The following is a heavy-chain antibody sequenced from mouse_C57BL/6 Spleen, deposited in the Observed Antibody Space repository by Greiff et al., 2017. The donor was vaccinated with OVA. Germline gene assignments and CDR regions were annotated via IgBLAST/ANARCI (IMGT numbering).Heavy chain of an antibody. CDR2: IDPTSGGT. Sequence: VQLQQPGAELVKPGASVKLSCKASGYTFTSYWMHWVKQRPARGLEWIGRIDPTSGGTKYNEKFKSKATLTVDKPSSTAYMQLSSLTSEDSAVDYCARWDYPAWFADWGQGTLVTVSA. CDR3: ARWDYPAWFAD. J-gene: IGHJ3*01. D-gene: IGHD2-4*01. CDR1: GYTFTSYW. V-gene: IGHV1-72*01.